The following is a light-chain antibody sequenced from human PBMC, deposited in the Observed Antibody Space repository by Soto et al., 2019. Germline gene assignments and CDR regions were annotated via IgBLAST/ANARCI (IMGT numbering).Light chain of an antibody. CDR3: GTWDSTLSAWV. CDR1: SSNIGNNH. V-gene: IGLV1-51*01. CDR2: DND. Sequence: QSVLTQPPSVSAAPGQKVTISCSGSSSNIGNNHISWSQQLPGTAPKLLLYDNDKRPSGIPDRFSGSKSGTSATLGITGLQTGDEADYYCGTWDSTLSAWVFGGGTQLTVL. J-gene: IGLJ3*02.